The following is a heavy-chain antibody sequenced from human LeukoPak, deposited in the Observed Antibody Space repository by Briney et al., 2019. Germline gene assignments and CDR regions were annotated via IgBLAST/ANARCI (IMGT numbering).Heavy chain of an antibody. CDR2: FYNSGSS. D-gene: IGHD3-16*01. J-gene: IGHJ4*02. Sequence: SETLSLTCTVSGGSISDYYRGWIRQPPGRGLEWIGYFYNSGSSTYNPSLKSRVTISADTSKNQFSLKLNSVTAADTAVYYCTRGAGWLIDYWGQGILVTVSS. CDR3: TRGAGWLIDY. V-gene: IGHV4-59*01. CDR1: GGSISDYY.